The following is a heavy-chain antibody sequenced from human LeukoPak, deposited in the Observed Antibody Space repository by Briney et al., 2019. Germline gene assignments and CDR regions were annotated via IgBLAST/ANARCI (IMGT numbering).Heavy chain of an antibody. V-gene: IGHV4-59*08. CDR1: GGSISSYY. D-gene: IGHD1-26*01. Sequence: SETLSLTCTVSGGSISSYYWSWIRQPPGKGLEWIGYIYYSGSTNYNPSLKSRVTISVDTSKNQFSLKLSSVTAADTAVYYCARRSSELDAFDIWGQGTMATVSS. J-gene: IGHJ3*02. CDR3: ARRSSELDAFDI. CDR2: IYYSGST.